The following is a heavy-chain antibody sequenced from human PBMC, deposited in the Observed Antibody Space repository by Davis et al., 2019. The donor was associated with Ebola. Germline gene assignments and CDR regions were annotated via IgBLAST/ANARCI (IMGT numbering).Heavy chain of an antibody. D-gene: IGHD3-10*01. V-gene: IGHV1-69*13. CDR3: ARDPYYYGSGSYYN. J-gene: IGHJ4*02. CDR1: GGTFSTYV. CDR2: IIPFFNTT. Sequence: SVKVSCKASGGTFSTYVISWLRQAAGQGLEWMGGIIPFFNTTNYSQKFQGRVTVTADESTSTAYMELSSLRFEDTAAYYCARDPYYYGSGSYYNWGQGTLVTVSS.